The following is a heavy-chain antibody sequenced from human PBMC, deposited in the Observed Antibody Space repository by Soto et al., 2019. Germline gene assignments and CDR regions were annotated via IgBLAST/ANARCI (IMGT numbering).Heavy chain of an antibody. J-gene: IGHJ4*02. CDR1: SGSISSSNW. CDR3: ARGYCSTTSCSHFDY. V-gene: IGHV4-4*02. Sequence: QVQLQESGPGLVKPSGTLSLTCVVSSGSISSSNWWNWVRQPPGKGLEWIGEIYHSGSTNYNPSLKSRVTISEDTSKNQCSLKLSSVTAADTAVYYCARGYCSTTSCSHFDYWVQGTLVTVSS. CDR2: IYHSGST. D-gene: IGHD2-2*01.